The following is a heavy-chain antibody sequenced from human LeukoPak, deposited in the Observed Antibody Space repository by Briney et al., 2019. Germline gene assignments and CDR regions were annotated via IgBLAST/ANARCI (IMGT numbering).Heavy chain of an antibody. V-gene: IGHV3-21*01. Sequence: TAGGSLRLSCAASGFTFSSYSMNWVRQAPGKGLEWVSSISSSSSYIYYADSVKGRFTISRDNAKNSLYLQMNSLRAEDTAVYYCARVWVRGVMPYYMDVWGKGTTVTVSS. CDR1: GFTFSSYS. CDR2: ISSSSSYI. CDR3: ARVWVRGVMPYYMDV. J-gene: IGHJ6*03. D-gene: IGHD3-10*01.